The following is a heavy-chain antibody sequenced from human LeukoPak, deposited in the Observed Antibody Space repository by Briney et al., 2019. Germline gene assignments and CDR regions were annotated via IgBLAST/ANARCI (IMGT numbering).Heavy chain of an antibody. V-gene: IGHV3-7*05. D-gene: IGHD5-24*01. CDR1: GFTFGDYA. J-gene: IGHJ4*02. CDR2: MKHDGIEK. CDR3: AREGREGYNYPALDF. Sequence: GGSLRLSCTASGFTFGDYAMSWVRQAPGKGLEWVANMKHDGIEKYHVDSVKGRFTISRDNTKNSLYLHMSSLRVEDTAVYYCAREGREGYNYPALDFWGQGILVTVSS.